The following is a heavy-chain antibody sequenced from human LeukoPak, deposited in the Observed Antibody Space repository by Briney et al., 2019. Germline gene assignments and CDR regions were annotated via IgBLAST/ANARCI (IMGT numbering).Heavy chain of an antibody. Sequence: SETLSLTRAVYGGSFSGYYWSWIRQPPGKGLEWIGEINHSGSTNYNPSLKSRVTISVDTSKNQFSLKLSSVTAADTAVYYCARDRRYMDYYYYYYMDVWGKGTTVTVSS. CDR2: INHSGST. J-gene: IGHJ6*03. CDR1: GGSFSGYY. V-gene: IGHV4-34*01. D-gene: IGHD3-16*01. CDR3: ARDRRYMDYYYYYYMDV.